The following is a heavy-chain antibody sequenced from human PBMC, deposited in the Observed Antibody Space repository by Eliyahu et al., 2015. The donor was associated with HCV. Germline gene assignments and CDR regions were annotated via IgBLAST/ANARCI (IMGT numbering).Heavy chain of an antibody. CDR1: GFXFSSXW. Sequence: EVQLVESGGGLVQPGGSLRLSCAASGFXFSSXWMGWVRQGPGKGLEWVANIKQDGSEKYYVDSVKGRFTISRDNAKNSLYLQMNSLRAEDTAVYYCARDVRRDIVVVVAAFDIWGQGTMVTVSS. V-gene: IGHV3-7*01. CDR2: IKQDGSEK. D-gene: IGHD2-15*01. CDR3: ARDVRRDIVVVVAAFDI. J-gene: IGHJ3*02.